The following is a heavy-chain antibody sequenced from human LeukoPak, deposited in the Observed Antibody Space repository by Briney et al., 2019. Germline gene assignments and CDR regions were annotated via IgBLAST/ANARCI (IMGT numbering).Heavy chain of an antibody. Sequence: SETLSLTCTVSGGSISSGGYYWSWIRQPPGRGLEWIGYIYHSGSTYYNPSLKSRVTISVDRSKNQFSLKLSSVTAADTAVYYCASLRREISSTSCYVNYWGQGTLVTVSS. D-gene: IGHD2-2*01. CDR2: IYHSGST. V-gene: IGHV4-30-2*01. CDR1: GGSISSGGYY. CDR3: ASLRREISSTSCYVNY. J-gene: IGHJ4*02.